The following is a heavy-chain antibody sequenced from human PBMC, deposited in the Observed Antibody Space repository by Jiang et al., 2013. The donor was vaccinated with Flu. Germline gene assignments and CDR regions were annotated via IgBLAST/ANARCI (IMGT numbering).Heavy chain of an antibody. CDR1: GFTFDDYA. CDR3: AKALGPVLRFLEWCYDY. CDR2: ISWNSGTI. D-gene: IGHD3-3*01. J-gene: IGHJ4*02. V-gene: IGHV3-9*01. Sequence: QLLESGGGLVQPGRSLRLSCAASGFTFDDYAMHWVRQAPGKGLEWVSGISWNSGTIGYADSVKGRFTISRDNAKNSLYLQMNSLRAEDTALYYCAKALGPVLRFLEWCYDYWGQGTLVTVSS.